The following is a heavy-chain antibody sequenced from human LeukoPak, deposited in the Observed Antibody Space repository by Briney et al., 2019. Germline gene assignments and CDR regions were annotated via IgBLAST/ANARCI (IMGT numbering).Heavy chain of an antibody. CDR3: AKVFPDYDILTGPGDF. Sequence: GGPLRLPCEASGFTFSSYGMHWFGQAPGKGLEGVAFIRYDDGTNKYYADSVKGRFTISRDNTKNTLYLQMNSLRAEDTAVYYCAKVFPDYDILTGPGDFWGQGTLVTVSS. V-gene: IGHV3-30*02. D-gene: IGHD3-9*01. J-gene: IGHJ4*02. CDR2: IRYDDGTNK. CDR1: GFTFSSYG.